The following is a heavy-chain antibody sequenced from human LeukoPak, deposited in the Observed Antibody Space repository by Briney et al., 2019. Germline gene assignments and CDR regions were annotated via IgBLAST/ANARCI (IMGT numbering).Heavy chain of an antibody. CDR3: ATDKSYGFDS. Sequence: GGPLRLSCAASGFTITRYWMHWVRQAPGKGLVWVSRINGDGSSTSYADSVKGRFTISRDNAKNTLYLQMNSLRAEDTAVYYCATDKSYGFDSWGQGTLVTVSS. CDR1: GFTITRYW. V-gene: IGHV3-74*01. CDR2: INGDGSST. J-gene: IGHJ4*02. D-gene: IGHD5-18*01.